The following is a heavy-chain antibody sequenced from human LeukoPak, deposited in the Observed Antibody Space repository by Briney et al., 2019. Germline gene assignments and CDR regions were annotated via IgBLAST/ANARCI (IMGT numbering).Heavy chain of an antibody. J-gene: IGHJ6*03. CDR2: IYGGGST. CDR3: ATGYCSGGSCPYYYYMDV. CDR1: GFTVSSNY. Sequence: GGSLRLSCAASGFTVSSNYVSWVRQAPGEGLEWVSVIYGGGSTYYADSVKGRFTISRDNSKNTLYLQMNSLRAEDTAVYYCATGYCSGGSCPYYYYMDVWGKGTTVTISS. D-gene: IGHD2-15*01. V-gene: IGHV3-53*01.